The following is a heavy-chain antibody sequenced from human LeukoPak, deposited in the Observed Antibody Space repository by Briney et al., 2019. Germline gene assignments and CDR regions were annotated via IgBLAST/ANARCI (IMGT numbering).Heavy chain of an antibody. Sequence: PGASLRLSCAASGFTFSSYAMSWVRQAPGKGLEWVSAISGSGGSTYYADSVKGRFTISRDNSKNTLYLQMNSLRAEDTAVYYCAKGLAVVVVAAVDYWGQETLVTVSS. CDR1: GFTFSSYA. CDR3: AKGLAVVVVAAVDY. J-gene: IGHJ4*02. V-gene: IGHV3-23*01. D-gene: IGHD2-15*01. CDR2: ISGSGGST.